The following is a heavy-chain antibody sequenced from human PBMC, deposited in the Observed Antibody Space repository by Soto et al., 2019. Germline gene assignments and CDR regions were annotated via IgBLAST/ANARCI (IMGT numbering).Heavy chain of an antibody. CDR2: ISSSAGAK. CDR1: GFIFSSYE. Sequence: PGGSLRLSCAASGFIFSSYEMNWVRQAPGKGLEWVSYISSSAGAKYYADSVRGRFTISRDNAKNSLYLQMDSLRAEDTAVYYCAREAVADHLGYWGQGTLVTVSS. J-gene: IGHJ4*02. V-gene: IGHV3-48*03. D-gene: IGHD6-19*01. CDR3: AREAVADHLGY.